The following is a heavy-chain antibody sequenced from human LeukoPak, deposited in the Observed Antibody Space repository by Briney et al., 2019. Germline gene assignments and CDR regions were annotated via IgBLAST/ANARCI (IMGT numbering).Heavy chain of an antibody. CDR1: GGSFSGYY. V-gene: IGHV4-34*01. D-gene: IGHD6-6*01. J-gene: IGHJ4*02. Sequence: PSETLSLTCAVYGGSFSGYYWSWIRQPPGKGLEWIGEINHSGSTNYNPSLKSRVTISVDTSKNQFSLKLSSVTAAATAVYYCARGGGIAARGRGRRYFDYWGQGTLVTVSS. CDR2: INHSGST. CDR3: ARGGGIAARGRGRRYFDY.